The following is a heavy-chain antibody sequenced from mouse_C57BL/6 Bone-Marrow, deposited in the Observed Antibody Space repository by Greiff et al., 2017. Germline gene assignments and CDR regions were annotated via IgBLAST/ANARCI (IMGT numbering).Heavy chain of an antibody. V-gene: IGHV1-85*01. D-gene: IGHD1-1*01. J-gene: IGHJ4*01. CDR1: GYTFTSYD. CDR3: ARSAVCYYERDAVYY. CDR2: IYPRDGST. Sequence: QVQLKQSGPELVKPGASVKLSCKASGYTFTSYDINWVKQRPGQGLEWIGWIYPRDGSTKYNEKFEGKAHLTVDTYSRTAYMEHISLTSVDSAVYFCARSAVCYYERDAVYYCYQGTSVTVSS.